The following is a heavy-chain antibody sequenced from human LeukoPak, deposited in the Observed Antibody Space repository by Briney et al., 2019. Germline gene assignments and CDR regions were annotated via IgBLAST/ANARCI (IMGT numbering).Heavy chain of an antibody. CDR3: ARGHGIAAAATDY. CDR1: GYTFTGYY. CDR2: INPNSGGT. V-gene: IGHV1-2*02. J-gene: IGHJ4*02. Sequence: ASVKVPCKASGYTFTGYYMHWVRQAPGQGLEWMGWINPNSGGTNYAQKFQGRVTMTRDTSISTAYMELSRLRSDDTAVYYCARGHGIAAAATDYWGQGTLVTVSS. D-gene: IGHD6-13*01.